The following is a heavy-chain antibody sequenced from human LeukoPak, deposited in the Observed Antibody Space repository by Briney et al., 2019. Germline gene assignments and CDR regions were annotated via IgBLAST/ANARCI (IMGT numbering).Heavy chain of an antibody. CDR1: GGSFSGHY. CDR2: INHSGST. V-gene: IGHV4-34*01. CDR3: ARYNYYYGMDV. Sequence: SETLSLTCAVYGGSFSGHYWSWIRQPPGKGLEWIGEINHSGSTNYNPSLKSRVTISVDTSKNQFSLKLSSVTAADTAVYYCARYNYYYGMDVWGQGTTVTVSS. J-gene: IGHJ6*02.